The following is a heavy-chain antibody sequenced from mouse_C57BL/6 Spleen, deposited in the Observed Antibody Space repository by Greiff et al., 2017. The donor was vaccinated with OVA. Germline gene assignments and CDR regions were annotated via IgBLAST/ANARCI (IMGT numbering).Heavy chain of an antibody. J-gene: IGHJ4*01. CDR1: GYTFTSYW. CDR2: IDPSDSYT. V-gene: IGHV1-69*01. Sequence: VQLQQPGAELVMPGASVKLSCKASGYTFTSYWMHWVKQRPGQGLEWIGEIDPSDSYTNYNQKFKGKSTLTVDKSSSTAYMQLSSLTSEDSAVYYCARGGGSRDYYAMDYWGQGTSVTVSS. CDR3: ARGGGSRDYYAMDY. D-gene: IGHD1-1*01.